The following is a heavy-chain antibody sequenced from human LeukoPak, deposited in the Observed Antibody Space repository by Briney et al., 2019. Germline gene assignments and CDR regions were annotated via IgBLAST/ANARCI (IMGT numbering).Heavy chain of an antibody. D-gene: IGHD6-13*01. CDR2: IYYRGST. V-gene: IGHV4-59*01. CDR1: GGSISSYY. J-gene: IGHJ4*02. CDR3: ALSWTAAAGAFDY. Sequence: SETLYLTCTVSGGSISSYYWSWIRQPPGKGLEWIGYIYYRGSTNYNPSLKSRVTISVDTSKNQFSLKLSSVTAADTAVYYCALSWTAAAGAFDYWGQGTLVTVSS.